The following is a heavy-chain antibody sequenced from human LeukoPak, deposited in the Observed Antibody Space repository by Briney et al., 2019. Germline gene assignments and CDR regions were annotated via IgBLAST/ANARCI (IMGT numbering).Heavy chain of an antibody. J-gene: IGHJ4*02. Sequence: SETLSLTCTVSGGSISTYYWSWIRQPPGKRLEWIGVIYFSGSTNYNPSPKSRVTISIDTSKNQFSLKLSSVTAADTAVYYCARHGEIPARIDYWGQGTLVTVSS. CDR3: ARHGEIPARIDY. V-gene: IGHV4-59*08. D-gene: IGHD5-24*01. CDR1: GGSISTYY. CDR2: IYFSGST.